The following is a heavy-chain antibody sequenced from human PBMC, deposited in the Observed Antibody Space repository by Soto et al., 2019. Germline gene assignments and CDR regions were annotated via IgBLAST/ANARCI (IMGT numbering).Heavy chain of an antibody. CDR3: AGGGGYSYGDDAFDI. Sequence: SETLSLTCTVSGGSISSGDYYWSWIRQPPGKGLGWIGYIYYSGSTYYNPSLKSRVTISVDTSKNQFSLKLSSVTAADTAVYYCAGGGGYSYGDDAFDIWGQGTMVTVSS. CDR2: IYYSGST. D-gene: IGHD5-18*01. CDR1: GGSISSGDYY. J-gene: IGHJ3*02. V-gene: IGHV4-30-4*01.